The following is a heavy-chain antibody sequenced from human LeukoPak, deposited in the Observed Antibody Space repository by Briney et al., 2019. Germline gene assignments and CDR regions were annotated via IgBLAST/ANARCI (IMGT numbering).Heavy chain of an antibody. V-gene: IGHV4-61*02. D-gene: IGHD3-22*01. Sequence: SETLSLTCTVSGGSISSGSYYWSWIRQPAGKGLEWIGRIYTSGSTNYNPSLKSRVTISVDTSKNQFSLKLSSVTAADTAVYYCARVYYDSSGYSDYFDYWGQGTLVTVSS. J-gene: IGHJ4*02. CDR2: IYTSGST. CDR3: ARVYYDSSGYSDYFDY. CDR1: GGSISSGSYY.